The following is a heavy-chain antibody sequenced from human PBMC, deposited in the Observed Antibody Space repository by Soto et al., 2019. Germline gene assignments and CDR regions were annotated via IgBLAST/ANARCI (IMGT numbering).Heavy chain of an antibody. J-gene: IGHJ6*02. V-gene: IGHV4-30-2*01. CDR3: ARATLLCSGGSCWDNYYYYGMDV. Sequence: ASETLSLTCAVSGGSISSGGYSWSWIRQPPGKGLEWIGYIYHSGSTYYNPSLKSRVTISVDRSKNQFSLKLSSVTAADTAVYYCARATLLCSGGSCWDNYYYYGMDVWGQGTTVTASS. CDR2: IYHSGST. D-gene: IGHD2-15*01. CDR1: GGSISSGGYS.